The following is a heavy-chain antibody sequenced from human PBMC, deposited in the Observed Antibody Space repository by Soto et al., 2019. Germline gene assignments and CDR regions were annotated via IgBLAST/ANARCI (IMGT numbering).Heavy chain of an antibody. V-gene: IGHV4-30-2*01. CDR3: ARHPERIAQIGWFDP. J-gene: IGHJ5*02. Sequence: SETLSLTCAVSGGSISSGGYSWSWIRQPPGKGLEWIGYIYHSGSTYYNPSLKSRVTISVDRSKNQFSLKLSSVTAADMAVYYCARHPERIAQIGWFDPWGQGTLVTVSS. CDR1: GGSISSGGYS. D-gene: IGHD6-13*01. CDR2: IYHSGST.